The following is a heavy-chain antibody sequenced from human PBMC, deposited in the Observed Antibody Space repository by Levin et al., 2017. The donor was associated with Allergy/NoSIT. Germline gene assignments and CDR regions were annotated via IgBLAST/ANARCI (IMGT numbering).Heavy chain of an antibody. CDR3: VKDRNLLRRYDILTGYHRGYFDY. Sequence: GGSLRLSCSASGFTFSSYAMHWVRQAPGKGLEYVSAISSNGGSTYYADSVKGRFTISRDNSKNTLYLQMSSLRAEDTAVYYCVKDRNLLRRYDILTGYHRGYFDYWGQGTLVTVSS. V-gene: IGHV3-64D*06. CDR2: ISSNGGST. CDR1: GFTFSSYA. D-gene: IGHD3-9*01. J-gene: IGHJ4*02.